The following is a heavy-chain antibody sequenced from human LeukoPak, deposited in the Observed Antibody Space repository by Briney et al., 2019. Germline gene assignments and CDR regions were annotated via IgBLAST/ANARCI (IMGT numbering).Heavy chain of an antibody. CDR2: INPNSGGT. CDR1: GYTFTGYY. D-gene: IGHD3-22*01. J-gene: IGHJ4*02. CDR3: ARLMDNNYDGSAFDY. V-gene: IGHV1-2*02. Sequence: ASVKVSCKASGYTFTGYYMHWVRQAPGQGLEWLGWINPNSGGTNYAQKFQGRVTMTTDTSATTAYLELRSLTSDDTALYYCARLMDNNYDGSAFDYWGQGTLVTVSS.